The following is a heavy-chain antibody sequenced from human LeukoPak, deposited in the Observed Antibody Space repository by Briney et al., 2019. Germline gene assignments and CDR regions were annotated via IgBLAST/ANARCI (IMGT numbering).Heavy chain of an antibody. V-gene: IGHV1-46*01. CDR2: INPSGGST. D-gene: IGHD3-22*01. CDR3: ARTTPYYCDFPADAFDI. J-gene: IGHJ3*02. Sequence: ASVKVSCKASGYTFTSYYMHWVRQAPGQGLEWMGIINPSGGSTSYAQKFQGRVTMTRDTSTSTVYMELSSLRSEDTAVYYCARTTPYYCDFPADAFDIWGQGTMVTVSS. CDR1: GYTFTSYY.